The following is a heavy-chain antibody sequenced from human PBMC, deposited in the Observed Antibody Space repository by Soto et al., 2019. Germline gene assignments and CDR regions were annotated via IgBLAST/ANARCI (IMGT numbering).Heavy chain of an antibody. D-gene: IGHD3-16*01. V-gene: IGHV4-31*03. CDR2: IYYSGST. CDR1: GVSISSGGYY. Sequence: QVQLQESGPGLVKPSQTLSLTCTVSGVSISSGGYYWSWSRQHPGKGLELFGSIYYSGSTYYNPSLKSRVTITLSTSKIQLPPKLRSVTAADKAVYYCERRVLHCGHGTLVTVS. CDR3: ERRVLH. J-gene: IGHJ4*01.